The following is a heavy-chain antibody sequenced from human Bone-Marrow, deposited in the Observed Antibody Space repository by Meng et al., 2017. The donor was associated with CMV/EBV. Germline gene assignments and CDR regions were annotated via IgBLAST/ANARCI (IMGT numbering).Heavy chain of an antibody. CDR1: GYTFTGYY. D-gene: IGHD3-22*01. Sequence: SGYTFTGYYMHWVRQAPGQGLEWMGWINPNTGGTNYAQKFQGSVTMTRDTSISTAYMELSGLRFDDTAVYYCARGNSSGFYRSRFDYWGQGTLVTVSS. CDR3: ARGNSSGFYRSRFDY. CDR2: INPNTGGT. V-gene: IGHV1-2*02. J-gene: IGHJ4*02.